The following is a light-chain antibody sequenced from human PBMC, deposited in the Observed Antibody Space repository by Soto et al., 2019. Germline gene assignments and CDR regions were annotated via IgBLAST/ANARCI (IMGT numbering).Light chain of an antibody. CDR1: QAISSS. CDR3: QHLNDYRYT. V-gene: IGKV1-9*01. Sequence: DIQLTQSPSFLSASVGDRVTITCRASQAISSSLAWYQHNQGKAPKLLIYAASTLQNGVPSSFSGSGSGTEFTLTIISLQPEDFATYYCQHLNDYRYTFGQGTKVEIK. J-gene: IGKJ2*01. CDR2: AAS.